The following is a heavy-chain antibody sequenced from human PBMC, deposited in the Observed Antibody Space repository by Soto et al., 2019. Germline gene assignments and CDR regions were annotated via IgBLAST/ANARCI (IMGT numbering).Heavy chain of an antibody. CDR1: GITFSSYA. D-gene: IGHD3-22*01. V-gene: IGHV3-23*01. J-gene: IGHJ4*02. Sequence: GGSLRPSCAASGITFSSYAMSWVRQAPGKGLEWVSAISGSGGSTYYADSVKGRFTISRDNSKNTLYLQMNSLRAEDTAVYYCAKYFYPPDYYDSSGYPPKNFDYWGQGTLVTVSS. CDR3: AKYFYPPDYYDSSGYPPKNFDY. CDR2: ISGSGGST.